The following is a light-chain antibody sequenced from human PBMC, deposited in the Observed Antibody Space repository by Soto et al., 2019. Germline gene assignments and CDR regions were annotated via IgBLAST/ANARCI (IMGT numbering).Light chain of an antibody. CDR1: QSVGSN. CDR3: QQRRNWQVT. V-gene: IGKV3D-11*02. Sequence: IVLTQAPATLSVSPGESATLSCRASQSVGSNLAWYQQKPGQAPRLLIYDASNSATGIPARFSGSGSGTDFTLTISSLEPEDFAVYYCQQRRNWQVTFGQGTRLEIK. J-gene: IGKJ5*01. CDR2: DAS.